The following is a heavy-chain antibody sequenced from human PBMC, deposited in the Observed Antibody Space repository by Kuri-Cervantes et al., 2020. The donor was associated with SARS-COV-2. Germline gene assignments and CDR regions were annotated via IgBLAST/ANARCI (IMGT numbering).Heavy chain of an antibody. CDR3: AKDRSRELLDWFDP. V-gene: IGHV3-23*01. J-gene: IGHJ5*02. D-gene: IGHD1-26*01. Sequence: LSLTCVASGLPFSLYAMSWVRLAPGKGLEWVSGINDVYEAYYADSVKGRFTISRDNSKNTLYLQMNSLRAEDTAVYYCAKDRSRELLDWFDPWGQGTLVTVSS. CDR1: GLPFSLYA. CDR2: INDVYEA.